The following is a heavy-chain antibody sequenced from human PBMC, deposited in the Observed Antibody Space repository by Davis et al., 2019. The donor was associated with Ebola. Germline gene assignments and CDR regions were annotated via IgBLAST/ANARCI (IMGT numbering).Heavy chain of an antibody. Sequence: GESLKISCAASGFTFSGYAMHWVRQAPGKGLEWVAVISYDGSNKYYADSVKGRFTISRDNSKNTLYLQMNSLRAEDTAVYYCARDRYSSGWYYYYGMDVWGQGTTVTVSS. CDR1: GFTFSGYA. J-gene: IGHJ6*02. V-gene: IGHV3-30-3*01. CDR3: ARDRYSSGWYYYYGMDV. D-gene: IGHD6-19*01. CDR2: ISYDGSNK.